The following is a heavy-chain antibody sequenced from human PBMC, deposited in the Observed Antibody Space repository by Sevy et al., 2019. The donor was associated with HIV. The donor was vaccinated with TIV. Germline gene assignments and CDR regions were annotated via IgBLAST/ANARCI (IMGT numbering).Heavy chain of an antibody. CDR1: GFTFSSYS. V-gene: IGHV3-21*01. Sequence: GGSLRLSCEASGFTFSSYSMNWVRQAPGKGLEWVSCISSSGSYIYYADSVKGRFTISRANAKNSLYLQMNSLRAEDTAVYYCASGTGFDYGDYGGAFDIWGQGTMVTVSS. CDR3: ASGTGFDYGDYGGAFDI. D-gene: IGHD4-17*01. J-gene: IGHJ3*02. CDR2: ISSSGSYI.